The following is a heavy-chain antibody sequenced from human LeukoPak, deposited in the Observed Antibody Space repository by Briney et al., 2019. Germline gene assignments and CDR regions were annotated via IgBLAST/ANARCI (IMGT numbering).Heavy chain of an antibody. CDR3: ASLNYGSGSPFDY. D-gene: IGHD3-10*01. V-gene: IGHV4-34*01. CDR2: INHSGST. CDR1: GGSFSGYY. Sequence: SETLSLTCAVYGGSFSGYYWSWIRQPPGKGLEWIGEINHSGSTNYNPSLKSRVTISVDTSKDQFSLKLSSVTAADTAVYYCASLNYGSGSPFDYWGQGTLVTVSS. J-gene: IGHJ4*02.